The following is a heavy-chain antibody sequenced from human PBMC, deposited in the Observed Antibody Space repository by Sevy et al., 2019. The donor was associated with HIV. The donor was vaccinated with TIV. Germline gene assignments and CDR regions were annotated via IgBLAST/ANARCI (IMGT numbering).Heavy chain of an antibody. CDR2: ISWNSGSI. D-gene: IGHD6-13*01. CDR3: TKDIDSSNRYGMDV. Sequence: GGSLRLSCAASGFTFDDYAMHWVRQAPGKGLEWVSGISWNSGSIGYAHSVKGRFTISRDNAKNSLYLQMNSLRAEDTALYYCTKDIDSSNRYGMDVWGQGTTVTVSS. CDR1: GFTFDDYA. V-gene: IGHV3-9*01. J-gene: IGHJ6*02.